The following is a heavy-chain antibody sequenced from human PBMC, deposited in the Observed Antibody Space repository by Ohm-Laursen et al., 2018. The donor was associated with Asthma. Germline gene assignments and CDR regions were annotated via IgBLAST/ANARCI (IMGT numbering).Heavy chain of an antibody. CDR3: ASESYYDSSGHPVY. D-gene: IGHD3-22*01. Sequence: TLSLTCAVYGGSFSGYYWSWIRQPPGKGLEWIGEINHSGSTNYNPSLKSRVTISVDTSKNQFSLKLSSVTAADTAVYYCASESYYDSSGHPVYWGQGTLVTVSS. CDR1: GGSFSGYY. V-gene: IGHV4-34*01. J-gene: IGHJ4*02. CDR2: INHSGST.